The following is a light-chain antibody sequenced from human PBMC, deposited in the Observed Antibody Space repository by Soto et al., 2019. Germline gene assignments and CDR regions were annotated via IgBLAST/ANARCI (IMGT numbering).Light chain of an antibody. V-gene: IGKV3-15*01. CDR2: RAS. J-gene: IGKJ1*01. CDR3: QQYQNLWT. CDR1: HYIYSN. Sequence: EIVMTQSPVTLSVSPGERATLSCTASHYIYSNVAWFQQRPGQAPRLLIYRASTRATGTPARFTGSGSGTEFTLTIGSLQSEDSAVYYCQQYQNLWTFGQGSKV.